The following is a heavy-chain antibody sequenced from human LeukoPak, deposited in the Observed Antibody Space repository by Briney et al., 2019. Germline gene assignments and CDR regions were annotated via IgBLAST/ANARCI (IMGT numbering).Heavy chain of an antibody. D-gene: IGHD2-15*01. CDR3: ARRYCSGSSCYGNFDY. J-gene: IGHJ4*02. CDR1: GFRFSSYS. V-gene: IGHV3-21*01. CDR2: ISTSSSYI. Sequence: PGGSLRLSCAVSGFRFSSYSMNWVRQAPGKGLEWVSSISTSSSYIYYADSVKGRFTISRDNAKNSLYLQMNSLRAEDTAVYYCARRYCSGSSCYGNFDYWGQGTLVTVSS.